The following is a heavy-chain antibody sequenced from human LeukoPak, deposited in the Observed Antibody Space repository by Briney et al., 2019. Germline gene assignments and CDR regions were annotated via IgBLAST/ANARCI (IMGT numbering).Heavy chain of an antibody. D-gene: IGHD4-17*01. CDR3: AKAARTTVTYSFDS. Sequence: GSLRLSCAVSGFTFSNYAMVWVRQAPGKGLDWVSSISAGGGVTSNADSVKGRFTISRDNSKNTLYLQMNGLRAEDTAMYYCAKAARTTVTYSFDSWGQGTLVTVSS. CDR2: ISAGGGVT. V-gene: IGHV3-23*01. CDR1: GFTFSNYA. J-gene: IGHJ4*02.